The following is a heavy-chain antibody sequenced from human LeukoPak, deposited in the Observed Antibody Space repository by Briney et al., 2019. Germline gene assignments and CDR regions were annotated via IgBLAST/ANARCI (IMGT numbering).Heavy chain of an antibody. CDR1: GFTFSKYA. V-gene: IGHV3-23*01. Sequence: GGSLRLSCGASGFTFSKYAMSWVRQAPGKGLEWVSGVSGSGGVTYYADSVKGRFTISRDNSKNTLYLQMNSLRAEDTAVYYCARDSVGDITIFGVVISPDYWGQGTLVTVSS. J-gene: IGHJ4*02. CDR3: ARDSVGDITIFGVVISPDY. CDR2: VSGSGGVT. D-gene: IGHD3-3*01.